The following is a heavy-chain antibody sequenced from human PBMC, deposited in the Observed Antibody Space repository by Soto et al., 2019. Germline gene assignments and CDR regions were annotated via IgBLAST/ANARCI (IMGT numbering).Heavy chain of an antibody. Sequence: PGGSLRLSCAASGFTFSSYGMHWVRQSPGEGLEWVAVISYDGSNKYYADSVKGRFAISRDNSKNTLYLQMYSLRPEDTALYYCVKEGYMRSDWYGQFDCWGQGTLVTVSS. CDR3: VKEGYMRSDWYGQFDC. J-gene: IGHJ4*02. CDR2: ISYDGSNK. V-gene: IGHV3-30*18. CDR1: GFTFSSYG. D-gene: IGHD6-19*01.